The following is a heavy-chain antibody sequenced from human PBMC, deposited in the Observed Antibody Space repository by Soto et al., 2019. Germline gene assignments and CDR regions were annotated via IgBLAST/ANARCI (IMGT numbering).Heavy chain of an antibody. V-gene: IGHV1-69*01. CDR1: GGTFSSHS. D-gene: IGHD2-2*01. CDR2: IIPIFGTE. J-gene: IGHJ6*02. Sequence: QVQLVQSGAEVKKPGSSVKVSCKVSGGTFSSHSINWVRQAPGQGPEWMGGIIPIFGTENYAQKFQGRVTITADESTITAYMELISLTSDDTALYYCSTSVYCSTTRCYYYYGLDVWGQGTTVIVSS. CDR3: STSVYCSTTRCYYYYGLDV.